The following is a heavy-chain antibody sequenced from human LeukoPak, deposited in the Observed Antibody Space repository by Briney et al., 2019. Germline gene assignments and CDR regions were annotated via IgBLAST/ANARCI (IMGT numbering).Heavy chain of an antibody. D-gene: IGHD4-17*01. CDR1: GFTFSSYR. CDR2: ISSSSSYI. J-gene: IGHJ4*02. CDR3: ARDYDSGDYVRPFDY. V-gene: IGHV3-21*01. Sequence: GGSLRLSCAASGFTFSSYRMNWVRQAPGKGREWVSSISSSSSYIYYADSVKSRFTISRDNAKNSLYLQMNSLRAEDTAVYYCARDYDSGDYVRPFDYWGQGTLVTVSS.